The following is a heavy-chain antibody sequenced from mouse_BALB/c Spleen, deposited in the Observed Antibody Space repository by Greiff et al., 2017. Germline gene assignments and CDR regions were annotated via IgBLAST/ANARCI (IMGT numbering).Heavy chain of an antibody. V-gene: IGHV14-3*02. Sequence: EVMLVESGAELVKPGASVKLSCTASGFNIKDTYMHWVKQRPEQGLEWIGRIDPANGNTKYDPKFQGKATITADTSSNTAYLQLSSLTSEDTAVYYCASTPMDYWGQGTSVTVSS. CDR2: IDPANGNT. J-gene: IGHJ4*01. CDR1: GFNIKDTY. CDR3: ASTPMDY.